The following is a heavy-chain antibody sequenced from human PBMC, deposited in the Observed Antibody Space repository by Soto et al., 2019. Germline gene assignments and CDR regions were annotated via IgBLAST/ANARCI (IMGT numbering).Heavy chain of an antibody. J-gene: IGHJ6*02. Sequence: SVKVSCKASGGTFSSYAISWVRQAPGQGLEWMGGIIPIFGTANYAQRFQGRVTITADESTSTAYMELSSLRSEDTAVYYCATHDHIITYYDILTGYSPRSYYGMDVWGQGTTVTVSS. CDR2: IIPIFGTA. D-gene: IGHD3-9*01. V-gene: IGHV1-69*13. CDR3: ATHDHIITYYDILTGYSPRSYYGMDV. CDR1: GGTFSSYA.